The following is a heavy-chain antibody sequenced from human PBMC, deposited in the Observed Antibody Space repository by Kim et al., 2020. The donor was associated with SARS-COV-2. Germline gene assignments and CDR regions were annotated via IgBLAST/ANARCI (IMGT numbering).Heavy chain of an antibody. Sequence: SETLSLTCTVSGHSISSGYYWGWIRQPPGKGLEWIGSIYHSGSTYYNPSLKSRVTISVDTSKNQFSLKLSSVTAADTAVYYCARGVTTEYNWFDPWGQGTLVTVSS. CDR2: IYHSGST. CDR1: GHSISSGYY. V-gene: IGHV4-38-2*02. CDR3: ARGVTTEYNWFDP. D-gene: IGHD4-17*01. J-gene: IGHJ5*02.